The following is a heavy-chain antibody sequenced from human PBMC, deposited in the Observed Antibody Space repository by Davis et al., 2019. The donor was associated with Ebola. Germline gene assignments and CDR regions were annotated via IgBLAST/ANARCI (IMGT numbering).Heavy chain of an antibody. CDR1: GGTFSSYA. V-gene: IGHV1-18*01. CDR3: AASYCSGGSCYLGWFDP. J-gene: IGHJ5*02. CDR2: ISAYNGNT. D-gene: IGHD2-15*01. Sequence: ASVKVSCKASGGTFSSYAISWVRQAPGQGLEWMGWISAYNGNTNYAQKLQGRVTMTTDTSTSTAYMELRSLRSDDTAVYYCAASYCSGGSCYLGWFDPWGQGTLVTVSS.